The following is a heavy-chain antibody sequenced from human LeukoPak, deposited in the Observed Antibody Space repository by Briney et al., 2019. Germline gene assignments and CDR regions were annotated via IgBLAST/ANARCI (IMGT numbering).Heavy chain of an antibody. CDR2: MNPNSGNT. D-gene: IGHD1-26*01. CDR1: GYTFTSYD. Sequence: ASVKVSCKASGYTFTSYDFNWVRQATGQGLEWMGWMNPNSGNTGYAQKFQGRVTMTRDTATSTAYMELSSLSSEDTAGYYCARGTGRLGYFDHWGRGALVTVSA. J-gene: IGHJ4*02. CDR3: ARGTGRLGYFDH. V-gene: IGHV1-8*01.